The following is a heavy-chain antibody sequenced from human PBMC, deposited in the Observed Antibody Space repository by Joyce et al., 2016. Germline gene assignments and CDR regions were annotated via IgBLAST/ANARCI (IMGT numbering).Heavy chain of an antibody. J-gene: IGHJ1*01. Sequence: QVQLQEWGAGLLKPSETLSLTCAVYGGSLSGYYWSWIRQAPGMGLEWIGEVNDRGRTNYNPSLKIRATTSMDTSKDQFSLRLRTVTAADTAVYFCARARRGIILARGEMGEYLQHWGRGTVVIVSS. CDR2: VNDRGRT. CDR3: ARARRGIILARGEMGEYLQH. D-gene: IGHD3-10*01. V-gene: IGHV4-34*01. CDR1: GGSLSGYY.